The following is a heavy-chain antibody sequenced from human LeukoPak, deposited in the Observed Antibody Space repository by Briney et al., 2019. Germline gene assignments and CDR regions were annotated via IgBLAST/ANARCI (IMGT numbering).Heavy chain of an antibody. CDR1: GGSISSYY. CDR2: IYYSGST. Sequence: SETLSLTCTVSGGSISSYYWSWIRQPPGKGLEWIGCIYYSGSTNYNPSLKSRVTISVDTSKNQFSLKLSSVTAADTAVYYCARAYSSSSWCFDYWGQGTLVTVSS. J-gene: IGHJ4*02. V-gene: IGHV4-59*01. D-gene: IGHD6-6*01. CDR3: ARAYSSSSWCFDY.